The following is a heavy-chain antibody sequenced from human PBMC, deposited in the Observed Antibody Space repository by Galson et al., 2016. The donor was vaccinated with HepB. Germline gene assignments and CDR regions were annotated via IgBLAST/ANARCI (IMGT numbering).Heavy chain of an antibody. V-gene: IGHV1-18*04. J-gene: IGHJ4*02. D-gene: IGHD3-10*01. CDR3: ARSPRGELLSYSSFGMEV. Sequence: SVKVSCKASGYMFDSYGVTWVRQAPGQGLEWMGWISPYSGNRHYAQRFQVRITITTDTSTNTAYLDLRSLRSDDTAVYCCARSPRGELLSYSSFGMEVWGQGTLVTVSS. CDR1: GYMFDSYG. CDR2: ISPYSGNR.